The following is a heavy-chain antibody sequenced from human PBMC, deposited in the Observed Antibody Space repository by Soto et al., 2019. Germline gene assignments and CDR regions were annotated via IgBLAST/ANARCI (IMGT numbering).Heavy chain of an antibody. V-gene: IGHV1-24*01. CDR3: ATLYYYDSSGYREMAFDI. CDR2: FDPEDGET. CDR1: GYTLTELS. J-gene: IGHJ3*02. Sequence: ASVKVSCKVSGYTLTELSMHWVRQAPGKGLEWMGGFDPEDGETIYAQKFQGRVTMTEDTSTDTAYMELSSLRSEDTAVYYCATLYYYDSSGYREMAFDIWGEGTMVTVSS. D-gene: IGHD3-22*01.